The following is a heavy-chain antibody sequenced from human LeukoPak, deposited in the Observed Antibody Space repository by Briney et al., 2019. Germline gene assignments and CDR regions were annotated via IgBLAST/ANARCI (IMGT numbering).Heavy chain of an antibody. J-gene: IGHJ4*02. CDR3: ARDAGEIQYYDILTGLLGY. V-gene: IGHV3-21*01. CDR2: ISSSSSYI. CDR1: GFTFSSYS. D-gene: IGHD3-9*01. Sequence: PGGSLRLSCAASGFTFSSYSMTWVRQAPGKGLEWVSCISSSSSYIYYADSVKGRFTISRDNAKNSLYLQMNSLRAEDTAVYYCARDAGEIQYYDILTGLLGYWGQGTLVTVSS.